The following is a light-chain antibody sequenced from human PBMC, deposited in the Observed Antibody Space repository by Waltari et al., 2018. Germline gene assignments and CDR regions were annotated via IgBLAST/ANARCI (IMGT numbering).Light chain of an antibody. Sequence: QSVLTQPPSVSAAPGHTVTISCSGRNSNIGKTYVSWYQPLPGTAPKLLIYDNYKRPSGIPDRFSGSKSGTSATLGITGLQTGDEADYYCETWDDSLSAAVFGGGTKLTVL. CDR3: ETWDDSLSAAV. CDR1: NSNIGKTY. J-gene: IGLJ3*02. CDR2: DNY. V-gene: IGLV1-51*01.